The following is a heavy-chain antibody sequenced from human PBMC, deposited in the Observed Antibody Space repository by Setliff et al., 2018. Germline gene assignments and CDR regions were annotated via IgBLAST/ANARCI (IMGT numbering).Heavy chain of an antibody. V-gene: IGHV4-59*08. CDR3: ARRLTVSRGVDCFDL. D-gene: IGHD3-10*01. J-gene: IGHJ4*02. Sequence: SETLSLTCTVSGDSMRTNYWTWIRQSPGKGLEWIGYIHYSGSSTYNPSLKSRVTISVDTSKNQFSLKLTSVTAADTAQYYCARRLTVSRGVDCFDLWGQGAQVTVSS. CDR2: IHYSGSS. CDR1: GDSMRTNY.